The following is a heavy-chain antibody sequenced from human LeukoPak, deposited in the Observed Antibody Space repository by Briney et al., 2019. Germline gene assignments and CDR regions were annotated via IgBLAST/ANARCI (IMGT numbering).Heavy chain of an antibody. CDR1: GGSISSFY. D-gene: IGHD3-22*01. CDR2: ISYAGGT. CDR3: ARVGDTSGYFYYFDY. J-gene: IGHJ4*02. Sequence: PSETLSLTCAVSGGSISSFYWSWVRRPPGKGLEWVGYISYAGGTTYNPSLKGRVSMSLDTSNNQFSLRLTSVTAADTALYFCARVGDTSGYFYYFDYWGQGTLVSVSS. V-gene: IGHV4-59*08.